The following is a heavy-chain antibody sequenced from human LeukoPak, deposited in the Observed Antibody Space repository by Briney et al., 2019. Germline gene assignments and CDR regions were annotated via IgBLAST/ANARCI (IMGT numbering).Heavy chain of an antibody. CDR1: GYTFSDYA. CDR2: ASYYVGKQ. D-gene: IGHD1-1*01. Sequence: GGSLTLSCAASGYTFSDYAMSWVRQAPGKGLEWVSTASYYVGKQYHADSVRGRFTVSRDNSRNTVSLQMSSLRVEDTGIYYCAKAGIGADGAGFLCEYWGQGTLVTVSS. J-gene: IGHJ4*02. CDR3: AKAGIGADGAGFLCEY. V-gene: IGHV3-23*01.